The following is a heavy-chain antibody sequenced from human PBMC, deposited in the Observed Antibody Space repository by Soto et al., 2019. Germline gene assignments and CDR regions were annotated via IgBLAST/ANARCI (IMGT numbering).Heavy chain of an antibody. Sequence: EVLLVESGGGLVQPGGSLRLSCAASGFTFRSSPMNWVRRAPGKGLEWVSYISGGGTLYYTDSVKGRFTISRDNAKNLLYLQMNSLRAEDTAVYYCARDYTAYDYGDYWGQGTLVTLSS. J-gene: IGHJ4*02. CDR2: ISGGGTL. CDR3: ARDYTAYDYGDY. D-gene: IGHD2-2*01. CDR1: GFTFRSSP. V-gene: IGHV3-48*01.